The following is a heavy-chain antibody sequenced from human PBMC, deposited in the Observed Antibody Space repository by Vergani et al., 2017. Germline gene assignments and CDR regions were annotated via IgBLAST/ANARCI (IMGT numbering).Heavy chain of an antibody. V-gene: IGHV4-31*03. CDR1: GGSISSGGYY. J-gene: IGHJ2*01. Sequence: QVQLQESGPGLVKPSQTLSLTCTVSGGSISSGGYYWSWIRQHPGKGLEWIGYIYYSGSTYYNPSLKSRVTISVDTSKNQFSLKLSSVTAADTAVYYCARGVVPAAASRYGLGYFDLWGRGTLVTVSS. CDR2: IYYSGST. CDR3: ARGVVPAAASRYGLGYFDL. D-gene: IGHD2-2*01.